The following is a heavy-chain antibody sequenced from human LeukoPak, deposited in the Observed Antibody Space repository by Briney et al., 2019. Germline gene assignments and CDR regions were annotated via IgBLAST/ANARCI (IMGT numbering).Heavy chain of an antibody. V-gene: IGHV4-31*03. CDR2: IYYSGST. Sequence: PSETLSLTCTVSGGSISSGGYYWSWIRQHPGKGLEWIGYIYYSGSTYYNPSLKSRVTISVDTSKNQFSLKLSSVTAADTAVYYCARTPVSYPFDIWGQGTVVTVSS. CDR3: ARTPVSYPFDI. CDR1: GGSISSGGYY. D-gene: IGHD2-2*01. J-gene: IGHJ3*02.